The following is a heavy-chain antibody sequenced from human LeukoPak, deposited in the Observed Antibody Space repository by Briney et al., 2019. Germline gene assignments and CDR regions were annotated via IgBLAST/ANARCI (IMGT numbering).Heavy chain of an antibody. Sequence: ASVKVSCKASGGTFSSYAISWVRQAPGQGLEWMGGIIPIFATANYAQKFQGRVTITADESTSTAYMELSSLRSEDTAVYYCARNQMGITGTTVPWGQGTLVTVSS. V-gene: IGHV1-69*13. CDR3: ARNQMGITGTTVP. J-gene: IGHJ5*02. CDR1: GGTFSSYA. CDR2: IIPIFATA. D-gene: IGHD1-7*01.